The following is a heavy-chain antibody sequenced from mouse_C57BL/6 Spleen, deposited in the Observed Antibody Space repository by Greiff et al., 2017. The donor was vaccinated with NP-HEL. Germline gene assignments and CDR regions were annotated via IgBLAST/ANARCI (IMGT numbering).Heavy chain of an antibody. CDR3: ARMAHYYGSSSGYFDV. J-gene: IGHJ1*03. V-gene: IGHV1-52*01. D-gene: IGHD1-1*01. Sequence: QVQLQQPGAELVRPGSSVKLSCKASGYTFPSYWMHWVKQRPIQGLEWIGNIDPSDSETHYNQKFKDKATLTVDKSSSTAYMQLSSLTSEDSAVYYCARMAHYYGSSSGYFDVWGTGTTVTVSS. CDR2: IDPSDSET. CDR1: GYTFPSYW.